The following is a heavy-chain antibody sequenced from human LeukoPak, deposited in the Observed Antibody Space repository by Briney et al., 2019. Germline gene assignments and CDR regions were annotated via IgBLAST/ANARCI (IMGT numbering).Heavy chain of an antibody. V-gene: IGHV3-21*01. Sequence: RSGGSLRLSCAASGFAFSSYSMNWVRQAPGKGLEWVSSISSSSSYIYYADSVKGRFTISRDNAKNSLYLQMNSLRAEDTAVYYCARGDYGGNSVPCDYWGQGTLVTVSS. D-gene: IGHD4-23*01. CDR3: ARGDYGGNSVPCDY. CDR2: ISSSSSYI. CDR1: GFAFSSYS. J-gene: IGHJ4*02.